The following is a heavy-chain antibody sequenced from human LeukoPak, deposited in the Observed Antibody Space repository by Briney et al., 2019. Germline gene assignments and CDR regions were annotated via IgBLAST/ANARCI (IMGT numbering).Heavy chain of an antibody. D-gene: IGHD2-15*01. J-gene: IGHJ6*03. V-gene: IGHV3-48*01. CDR3: ARERGYSLYYYYYYMDV. CDR1: GFTFSSYD. CDR2: ISSSSSTI. Sequence: GGSLRLSCAASGFTFSSYDMHWVRQAPGKGLEWVSYISSSSSTIYYADSVKGRFTISRDNAKNSLYLQMNSLRAEDTAVYYCARERGYSLYYYYYYMDVWGKGTTVTVSS.